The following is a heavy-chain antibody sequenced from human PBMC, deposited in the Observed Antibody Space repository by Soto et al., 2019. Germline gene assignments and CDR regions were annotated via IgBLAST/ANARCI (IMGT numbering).Heavy chain of an antibody. J-gene: IGHJ4*02. V-gene: IGHV3-23*01. CDR3: AKVTTIRIAVTGTVDY. Sequence: GGSLRLSCAASGFTFSSYAMSWVRQGLGKGLEWVSTISGSGGSTYYADSVKGRFTISRDNSKNTLYLQMNSLRAEDTAVYYCAKVTTIRIAVTGTVDYWGQGTLVTVSS. CDR1: GFTFSSYA. D-gene: IGHD6-19*01. CDR2: ISGSGGST.